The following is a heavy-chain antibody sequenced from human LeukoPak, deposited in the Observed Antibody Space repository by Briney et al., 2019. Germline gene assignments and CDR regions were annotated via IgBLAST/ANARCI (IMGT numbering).Heavy chain of an antibody. CDR3: GRQDIAAAGLALDY. CDR2: IDPSDSYT. CDR1: GYNFNNYW. J-gene: IGHJ4*02. D-gene: IGHD6-13*01. Sequence: GESLKISCKGSGYNFNNYWISWVRQMPGKGLEWMGRIDPSDSYTNYSPSFQGHVTISADKSVTTVYLQWSSLKASDTAMYYCGRQDIAAAGLALDYWGQGTLVTVSS. V-gene: IGHV5-10-1*01.